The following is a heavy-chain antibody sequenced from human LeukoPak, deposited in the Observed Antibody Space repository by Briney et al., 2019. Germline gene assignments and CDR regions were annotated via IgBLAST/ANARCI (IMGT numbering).Heavy chain of an antibody. CDR1: GGSISSYY. J-gene: IGHJ6*03. Sequence: SETLSLTCTVSGGSISSYYWSWIRQPPGKGLEWIGYIYYSGSTNYNPSLKSRVTISVDTSKNQFSLKLSSATAADTAVYYCARDIRITMISTGYYYYYMDVWGKGTTVTVSS. CDR3: ARDIRITMISTGYYYYYMDV. D-gene: IGHD3-22*01. CDR2: IYYSGST. V-gene: IGHV4-59*01.